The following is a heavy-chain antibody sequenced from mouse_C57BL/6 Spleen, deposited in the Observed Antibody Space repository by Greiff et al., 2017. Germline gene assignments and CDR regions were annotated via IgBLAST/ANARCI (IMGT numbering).Heavy chain of an antibody. CDR1: GFSFNTYA. J-gene: IGHJ4*01. Sequence: EVQLVESGGGLVQPKGSLKLSCAASGFSFNTYAMNWVRQAPGKGLEWVARIRSKSNNYATYYADSVKDRFTISRDDSESMLYLQMNNLKTEDTAMYYGVRHGTTVVGREGAMDYWGQGTSVTVSS. CDR2: IRSKSNNYAT. D-gene: IGHD1-1*01. V-gene: IGHV10-1*01. CDR3: VRHGTTVVGREGAMDY.